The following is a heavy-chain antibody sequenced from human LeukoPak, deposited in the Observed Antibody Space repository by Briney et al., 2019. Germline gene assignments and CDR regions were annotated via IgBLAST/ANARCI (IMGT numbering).Heavy chain of an antibody. J-gene: IGHJ4*02. CDR2: INHSGST. Sequence: SETLSLTCAVYGGSFSNYYWSWIRQPPGKGLEWIGEINHSGSTNCNPSLKSRVTISVDTSKNQFSLKLSSVTAADTAVYYCARGFGDGYNLLIVFGRPYYFDYWGQGTLVTVSS. CDR3: ARGFGDGYNLLIVFGRPYYFDY. V-gene: IGHV4-34*01. CDR1: GGSFSNYY. D-gene: IGHD5-24*01.